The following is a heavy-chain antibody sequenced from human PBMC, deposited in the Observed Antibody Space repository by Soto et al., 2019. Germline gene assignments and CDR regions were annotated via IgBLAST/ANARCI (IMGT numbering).Heavy chain of an antibody. D-gene: IGHD7-27*01. V-gene: IGHV3-23*01. J-gene: IGHJ4*02. Sequence: GGSLRLSCAASGVTFSTYAMAWVRQAPGKGLEWVSTISDTGGGTFYAGSVKGRFTISRDNSNNTLYLQMQRLRVEDTAIYYCAKEVSLGSTVDLGYWGQGALVTVSS. CDR1: GVTFSTYA. CDR2: ISDTGGGT. CDR3: AKEVSLGSTVDLGY.